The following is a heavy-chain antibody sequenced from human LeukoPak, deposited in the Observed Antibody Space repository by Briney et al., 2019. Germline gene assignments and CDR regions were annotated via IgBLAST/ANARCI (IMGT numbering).Heavy chain of an antibody. CDR3: TKELHVAVAVADYYYFYMDV. J-gene: IGHJ6*03. V-gene: IGHV3-23*01. CDR2: INGGGNTT. CDR1: GFAFSSFA. Sequence: GGSLRLSCAASGFAFSSFAMGWVRQSPGKGLEWLSTINGGGNTTFYADSVKGRFAISRDNSKNTLYLHMDGLRPDDTAIYYCTKELHVAVAVADYYYFYMDVWGRGTAVSVSS. D-gene: IGHD6-19*01.